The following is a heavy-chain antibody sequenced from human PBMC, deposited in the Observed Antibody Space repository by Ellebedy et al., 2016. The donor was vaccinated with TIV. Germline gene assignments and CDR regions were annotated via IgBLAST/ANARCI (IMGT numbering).Heavy chain of an antibody. Sequence: SLKISXSASGFTFSSYAIHWVRQAPGKGLEWVSGISWNSGSIGYADSVKGRFTISRDNAKNSLYLQMNSLRAEDTAVYYCARDVRLELSGWGMDVWGQGTTVTVSS. J-gene: IGHJ6*02. D-gene: IGHD1-7*01. CDR2: ISWNSGSI. CDR3: ARDVRLELSGWGMDV. CDR1: GFTFSSYA. V-gene: IGHV3-9*01.